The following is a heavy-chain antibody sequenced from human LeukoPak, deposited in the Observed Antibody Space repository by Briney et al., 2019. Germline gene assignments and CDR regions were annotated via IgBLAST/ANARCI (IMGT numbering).Heavy chain of an antibody. V-gene: IGHV4-30-2*01. CDR3: ARQRWFGELYT. Sequence: SETLSLTCAVSGGSISSGGYSWSWIRQPPGKGLEWIGYIYHSGSTYYNPSLKSRVTISVDGSKNQFSLKLSSVTAADTAVYYCARQRWFGELYTWGQGTMVTVSS. CDR1: GGSISSGGYS. CDR2: IYHSGST. J-gene: IGHJ3*01. D-gene: IGHD3-10*01.